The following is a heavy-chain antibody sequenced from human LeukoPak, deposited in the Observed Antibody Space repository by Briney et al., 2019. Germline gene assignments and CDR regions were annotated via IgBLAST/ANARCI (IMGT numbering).Heavy chain of an antibody. D-gene: IGHD3-22*01. CDR1: GYSISSSNY. Sequence: SETLSLTCAVSGYSISSSNYWAWIRQPPGKGLEWIGHIYYSGSIYYNPSLKSRVTISVDTSKSQFSLNLSSVTAADTAVYYCARDVFSGYHDSWGQGTLVTVSS. CDR3: ARDVFSGYHDS. J-gene: IGHJ4*02. V-gene: IGHV4-28*03. CDR2: IYYSGSI.